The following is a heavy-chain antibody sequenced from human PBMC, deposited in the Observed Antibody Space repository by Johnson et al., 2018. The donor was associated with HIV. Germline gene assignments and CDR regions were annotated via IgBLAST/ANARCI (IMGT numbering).Heavy chain of an antibody. Sequence: VQLVESGGGLVQPGGSLRLSCAASGFTFSSYDMHWVRQPPGKGLVWVSRINSDGSSTSYADSVKGRFTISRDNAKNTLYLQMNSLRAGDTAVYYCARGLEVAAGLGAFDIWGQGTMVTVSS. J-gene: IGHJ3*02. CDR1: GFTFSSYD. V-gene: IGHV3-74*02. CDR2: INSDGSST. CDR3: ARGLEVAAGLGAFDI. D-gene: IGHD6-13*01.